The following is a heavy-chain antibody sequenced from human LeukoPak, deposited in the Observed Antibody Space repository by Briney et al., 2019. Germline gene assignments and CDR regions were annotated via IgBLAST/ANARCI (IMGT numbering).Heavy chain of an antibody. D-gene: IGHD4-17*01. CDR2: IYHSGRL. CDR3: ARNSGIGDYAIAY. J-gene: IGHJ4*02. Sequence: SHTLCLTCAVYGGSISIGGYSWSRIRQPPGKGLGWIGYIYHSGRLFYNPSLQSRVTISVDKFQTQFSLKLSSVTAADPALYYCARNSGIGDYAIAYWDQGTLVTVSS. V-gene: IGHV4-30-2*01. CDR1: GGSISIGGYS.